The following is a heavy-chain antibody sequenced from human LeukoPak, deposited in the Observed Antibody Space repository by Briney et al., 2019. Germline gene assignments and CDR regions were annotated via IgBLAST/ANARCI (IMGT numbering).Heavy chain of an antibody. V-gene: IGHV3-30*18. CDR1: GFTFSTYG. Sequence: QSGGSLRLSCAASGFTFSTYGIHWVRQAPGKGLEWVEVISYDGSTIYYADSVKGRFTISRDNSKETVYLQMNSLRGDDTAVYYCAKGVGSTGSYFDYWGQGTLVTVSS. CDR3: AKGVGSTGSYFDY. D-gene: IGHD1-26*01. J-gene: IGHJ4*02. CDR2: ISYDGSTI.